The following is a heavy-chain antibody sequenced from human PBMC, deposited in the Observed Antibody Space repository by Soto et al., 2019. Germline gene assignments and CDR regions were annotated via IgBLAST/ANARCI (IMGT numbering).Heavy chain of an antibody. Sequence: WTWIRQPPGKGLEWIGNIHYSGSTNYSPSLKGRVIISVDTSENQSSLKPSSVTTADTAVYYCTVGGAGHPFDYWGQGTLVTVSS. D-gene: IGHD3-16*01. CDR2: IHYSGST. CDR3: TVGGAGHPFDY. V-gene: IGHV4-59*01. J-gene: IGHJ4*02.